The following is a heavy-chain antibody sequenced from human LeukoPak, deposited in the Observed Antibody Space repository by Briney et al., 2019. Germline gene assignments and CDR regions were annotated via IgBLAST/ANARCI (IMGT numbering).Heavy chain of an antibody. CDR3: TTDIWVAKGIDY. CDR1: GFTFSNAW. V-gene: IGHV3-15*01. Sequence: GGSLRLSCAASGFTFSNAWMSWVRQAPGKGLEWVGRIKSKTDGGTTDYAAPVKGRFTISRDDSKNTPYLQMNSLKTEDTAVYYSTTDIWVAKGIDYWGQGTLVTVSS. J-gene: IGHJ4*02. D-gene: IGHD5-12*01. CDR2: IKSKTDGGTT.